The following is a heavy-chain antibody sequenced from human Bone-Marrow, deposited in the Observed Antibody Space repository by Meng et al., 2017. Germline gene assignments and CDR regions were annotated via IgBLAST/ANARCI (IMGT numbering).Heavy chain of an antibody. CDR2: IGGSGGST. Sequence: GESLKISCAASGFTFSSYAINWVRQAPGKGLEWVSDIGGSGGSTYYADSVKGRFTISRDNTKNSLYLQMNSLRAEDTAVYYCARRFLWFGELLHAFDIWGQGTMVTVSS. V-gene: IGHV3-23*01. CDR3: ARRFLWFGELLHAFDI. CDR1: GFTFSSYA. D-gene: IGHD3-10*01. J-gene: IGHJ3*02.